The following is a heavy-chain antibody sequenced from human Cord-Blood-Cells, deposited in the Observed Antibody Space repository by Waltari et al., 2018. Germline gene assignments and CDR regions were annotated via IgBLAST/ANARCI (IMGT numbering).Heavy chain of an antibody. Sequence: WWSWVRQPPGKGLEWIGEIYHSGSTNYNPSLKSRVTISVDKSKNQFSLKLSSVTAADTAVYYCARADIRIMVRGVIDPWGQGTLVTVSS. CDR1: W. CDR2: IYHSGST. D-gene: IGHD3-10*01. J-gene: IGHJ5*02. V-gene: IGHV4-4*02. CDR3: ARADIRIMVRGVIDP.